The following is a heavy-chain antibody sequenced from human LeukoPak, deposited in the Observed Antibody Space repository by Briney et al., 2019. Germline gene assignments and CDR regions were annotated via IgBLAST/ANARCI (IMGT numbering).Heavy chain of an antibody. J-gene: IGHJ6*02. CDR1: GFTFSSYG. D-gene: IGHD2-2*01. CDR2: IWYDGSNK. CDR3: ARVCEYYGMDV. Sequence: GGSLRLSCAASGFTFSSYGMHWVRQAPGKGLEWVAVIWYDGSNKYYADSVKGRFTISRDNSKNTLYLQLNSLRAEDTAVYYCARVCEYYGMDVWGQGTTVTVSS. V-gene: IGHV3-33*01.